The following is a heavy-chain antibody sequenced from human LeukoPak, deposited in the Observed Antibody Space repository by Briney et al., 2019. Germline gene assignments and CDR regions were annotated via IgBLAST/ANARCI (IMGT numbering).Heavy chain of an antibody. CDR3: ARDGKLWFGDRRNAFDI. D-gene: IGHD3-10*01. Sequence: SGTLSLTCAVSGGSISSSNWWSWVRQPPGKGLEWIGEIYHSGSTNYNPSLKSRVTISVDKSKNQFSLKLSSVTAADTAVYYCARDGKLWFGDRRNAFDIWGQGTMVTVSS. J-gene: IGHJ3*02. CDR2: IYHSGST. V-gene: IGHV4-4*02. CDR1: GGSISSSNW.